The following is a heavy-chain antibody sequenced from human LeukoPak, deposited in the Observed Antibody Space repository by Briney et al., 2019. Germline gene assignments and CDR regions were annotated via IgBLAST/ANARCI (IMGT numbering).Heavy chain of an antibody. D-gene: IGHD5-18*01. V-gene: IGHV3-23*01. CDR1: GFMSTFSA. Sequence: PGGSLSLSWPPTGFMSTFSAMNCVRQAPGKWLESVSFISGSGGRTYYAASVKGRFTISRDNSKNTLYLEMNSLRVEDTAVYYCANSEKWTQLYFQYWGQGTLVAVSS. J-gene: IGHJ4*02. CDR2: ISGSGGRT. CDR3: ANSEKWTQLYFQY.